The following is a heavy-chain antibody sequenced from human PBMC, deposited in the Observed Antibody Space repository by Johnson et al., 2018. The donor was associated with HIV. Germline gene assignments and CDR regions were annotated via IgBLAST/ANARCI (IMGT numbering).Heavy chain of an antibody. CDR2: ISYVGTNK. Sequence: QVQLVESGGGVVQPGRSLRLSCAASGFTFSSYAMHWVRQAPGKGLEWVAVISYVGTNKYYADSVKGRFTISRDNSKNTVFLQMSSLRSEDTAVYYCVRRFYDSSAFDVWGQGTVVTVSS. CDR3: VRRFYDSSAFDV. D-gene: IGHD3-22*01. CDR1: GFTFSSYA. J-gene: IGHJ3*01. V-gene: IGHV3-30-3*01.